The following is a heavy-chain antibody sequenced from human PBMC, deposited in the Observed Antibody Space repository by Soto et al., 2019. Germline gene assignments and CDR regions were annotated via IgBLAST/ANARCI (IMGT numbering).Heavy chain of an antibody. Sequence: GASVKVSCKASGGTFSSYTISWVRQAPGQGLEWMGRIIPILGIANYAQKFQGRVTITADKSTSTAYMELSSLRSEDTAVYYCARAKKGHQARGSKYYFDYWGQGTLVTVSS. CDR1: GGTFSSYT. CDR3: ARAKKGHQARGSKYYFDY. V-gene: IGHV1-69*02. D-gene: IGHD3-10*01. J-gene: IGHJ4*02. CDR2: IIPILGIA.